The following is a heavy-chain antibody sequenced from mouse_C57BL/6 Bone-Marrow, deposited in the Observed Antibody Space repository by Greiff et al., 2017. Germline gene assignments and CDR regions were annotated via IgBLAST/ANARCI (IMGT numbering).Heavy chain of an antibody. D-gene: IGHD1-1*01. J-gene: IGHJ3*01. Sequence: QVQLQQSGAELVRPGASVTLSCKASGYTFTDYEMHWVKQTPVHGLEWIGAIDPETGGTAYNQKFKGKAILTADKSSSTAYMELRSLTSEDSAVYYCTRLTTVVRGFACWGQGALVTVSA. CDR2: IDPETGGT. CDR1: GYTFTDYE. V-gene: IGHV1-15*01. CDR3: TRLTTVVRGFAC.